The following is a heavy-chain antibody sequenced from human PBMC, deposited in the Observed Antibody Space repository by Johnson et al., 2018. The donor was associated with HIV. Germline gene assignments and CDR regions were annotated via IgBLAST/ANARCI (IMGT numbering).Heavy chain of an antibody. Sequence: VQLVESGGGLVQPGGSLRLSCAASGFTFSSYDMHWVRQATGKGLEWVSAIGTAGDTYYPGSVTGRSTISRDNAKNSLYLQMNNLRSEDTALYYCARGWQLHGGLDIWGQGTMVTVSS. CDR2: IGTAGDT. CDR1: GFTFSSYD. J-gene: IGHJ3*02. V-gene: IGHV3-13*01. CDR3: ARGWQLHGGLDI. D-gene: IGHD3-10*01.